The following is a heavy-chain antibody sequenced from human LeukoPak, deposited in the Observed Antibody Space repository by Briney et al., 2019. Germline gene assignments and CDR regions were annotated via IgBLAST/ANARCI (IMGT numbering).Heavy chain of an antibody. CDR1: GGSISSYY. D-gene: IGHD1-26*01. CDR2: IYYSGST. Sequence: PSETLSLTCTVSGGSISSYYWSWIRQPPGKGLEWIGYIYYSGSTNYNPSLKSRVTISVDTSKNQFSLKLSSVIAADTAVYYCARDFGGSYSDAFDIWGQGTMVTVSS. CDR3: ARDFGGSYSDAFDI. V-gene: IGHV4-59*01. J-gene: IGHJ3*02.